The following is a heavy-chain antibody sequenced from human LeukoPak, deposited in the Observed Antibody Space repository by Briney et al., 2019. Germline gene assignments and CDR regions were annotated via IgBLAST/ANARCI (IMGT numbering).Heavy chain of an antibody. CDR1: GFNFGSYS. D-gene: IGHD3-10*01. Sequence: GGSLRLSCAASGFNFGSYSMTWVRQAPGKGLEWVSVISADSATTFYADSVKGRFTISRDNAKNTVFLQMSSLRAEDTAVYYCAKAKYYYGSGSTFDYWGQGTLVTVSS. CDR2: ISADSATT. V-gene: IGHV3-23*01. CDR3: AKAKYYYGSGSTFDY. J-gene: IGHJ4*02.